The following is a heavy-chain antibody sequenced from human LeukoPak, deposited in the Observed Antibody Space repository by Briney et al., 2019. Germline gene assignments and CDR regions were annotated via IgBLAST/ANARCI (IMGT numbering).Heavy chain of an antibody. D-gene: IGHD2-15*01. CDR1: GFTFSSYA. V-gene: IGHV3-23*01. CDR2: ISGSGGST. Sequence: PGGSLRLSCAASGFTFSSYAMSWVRQTPGKGLEWVSAISGSGGSTYYADSVKGRFTISRDNSKNTLYLQMNSLRAEDTAVYYCAKHSGGSCYSSFDYWGQGTLVTVSS. CDR3: AKHSGGSCYSSFDY. J-gene: IGHJ4*02.